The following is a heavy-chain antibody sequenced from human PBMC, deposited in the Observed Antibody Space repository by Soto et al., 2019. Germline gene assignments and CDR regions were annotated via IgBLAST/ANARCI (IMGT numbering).Heavy chain of an antibody. Sequence: PSETLSLTCIVSGVSVRSYTWSWVRQPANKGLEWIGRVFSSVSATYNPSLKSRVSISMDTPENRISLKLDSVTAADAGVYFCARDGMTTGDTWGPGTLVTASS. V-gene: IGHV4-4*07. J-gene: IGHJ4*02. CDR2: VFSSVSA. CDR1: GVSVRSYT. D-gene: IGHD2-21*02. CDR3: ARDGMTTGDT.